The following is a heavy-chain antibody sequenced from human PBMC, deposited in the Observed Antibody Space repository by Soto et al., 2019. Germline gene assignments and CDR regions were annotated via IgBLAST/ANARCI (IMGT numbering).Heavy chain of an antibody. Sequence: SDTLSLTCTLCRSSISSYYWSWLRQPPGKGLEWIGYIYYSGSTNYNPSLKSRVTISVDTSKNQFSLKLSSVTAADTAVYYCARSRHSGYDSSDYWGQGTLVTVS. J-gene: IGHJ4*02. D-gene: IGHD5-12*01. CDR3: ARSRHSGYDSSDY. CDR1: RSSISSYY. CDR2: IYYSGST. V-gene: IGHV4-59*01.